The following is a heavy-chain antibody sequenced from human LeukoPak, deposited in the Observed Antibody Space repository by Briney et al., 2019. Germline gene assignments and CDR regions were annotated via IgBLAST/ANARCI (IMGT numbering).Heavy chain of an antibody. CDR1: GYTFTSYG. D-gene: IGHD4-17*01. V-gene: IGHV1-18*01. CDR2: ISAYNGNT. CDR3: ARRFDYGDYSYFDY. Sequence: ASVKVSCKASGYTFTSYGISWVRQAPGQGLEWMGWISAYNGNTNYAQKLQGRVTMATDTSTSTAYMELRSLRSDDTAVYYCARRFDYGDYSYFDYWGQGTLVTVSS. J-gene: IGHJ4*02.